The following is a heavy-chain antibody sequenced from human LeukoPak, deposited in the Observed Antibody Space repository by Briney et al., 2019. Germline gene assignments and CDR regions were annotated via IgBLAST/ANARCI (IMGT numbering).Heavy chain of an antibody. CDR2: INPKSGGT. Sequence: ASVKVSCKSSGYTFTGYYMHWVRQAPGQGLEWMGWINPKSGGTNYAQKFQGRVTMTRDTSISTAYMELSRLRSDDTAVYYCAREVVYSGSYSYYFDYWGQGTLVTVSS. D-gene: IGHD1-26*01. J-gene: IGHJ4*02. V-gene: IGHV1-2*02. CDR1: GYTFTGYY. CDR3: AREVVYSGSYSYYFDY.